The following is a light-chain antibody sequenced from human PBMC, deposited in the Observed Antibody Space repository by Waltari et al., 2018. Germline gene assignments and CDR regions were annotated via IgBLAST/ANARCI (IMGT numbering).Light chain of an antibody. CDR3: QSFDNMLGGGVV. CDR1: TSKIGAGHD. J-gene: IGLJ2*01. V-gene: IGLV1-40*01. Sequence: QSVLTQPPSVSGTPGQRVTISCRGSTSKIGAGHDVHWYQHLPGTPPKLLIYCNNQRHSGVPASLLGTQSRTSASLAITALQAEDEADYFCQSFDNMLGGGVVIGGGTKLAVL. CDR2: CNN.